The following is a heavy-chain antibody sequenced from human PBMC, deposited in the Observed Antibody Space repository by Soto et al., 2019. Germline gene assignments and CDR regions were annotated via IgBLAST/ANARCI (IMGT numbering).Heavy chain of an antibody. CDR3: ARGRRFYYYAMDV. CDR1: GFTFSDHY. V-gene: IGHV3-11*01. Sequence: QVQLVESGGGLVQPGGSLRLSCAASGFTFSDHYRNWIRQSPGKGLEWVSYITNSGTTMYYADSVKGRFTISRDNAKNSLYLHMNNLRAEDTALYYCARGRRFYYYAMDVWGQGTTVTVSS. J-gene: IGHJ6*02. CDR2: ITNSGTTM.